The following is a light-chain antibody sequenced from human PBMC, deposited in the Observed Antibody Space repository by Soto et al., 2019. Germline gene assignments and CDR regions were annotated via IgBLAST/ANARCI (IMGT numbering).Light chain of an antibody. J-gene: IGKJ1*01. CDR2: DAS. Sequence: LHMTHAPSTLSASFGGIVTITFRASQTCRNSLAWYQQKPGKAPTLLIYDASTLKSGVPSRFSGSGSGTESTLTISSLQPEDFATYYCLRYISYSWTFGQGTKVDIK. CDR1: QTCRNS. V-gene: IGKV1-5*01. CDR3: LRYISYSWT.